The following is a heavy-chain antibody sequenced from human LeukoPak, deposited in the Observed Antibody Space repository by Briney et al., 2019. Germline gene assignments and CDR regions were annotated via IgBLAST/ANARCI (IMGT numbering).Heavy chain of an antibody. CDR2: IYYSGST. J-gene: IGHJ6*03. V-gene: IGHV4-59*08. CDR3: ARVLHGYMDV. Sequence: PSETLSLTCTVSGGSISSYYWSWIRQPPGKGLEWIGYIYYSGSTTYNPSLKSRVTISVDTSKNQFSLKLSSVTAADTAVYYCARVLHGYMDVWGKGTTVTISS. CDR1: GGSISSYY.